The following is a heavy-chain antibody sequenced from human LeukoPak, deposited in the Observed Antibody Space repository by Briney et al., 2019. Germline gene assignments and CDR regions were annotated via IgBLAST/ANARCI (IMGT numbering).Heavy chain of an antibody. D-gene: IGHD2-15*01. CDR2: ISWNSGSI. J-gene: IGHJ3*02. CDR3: AKSRAASKYDAFDI. CDR1: GFTVSSNY. V-gene: IGHV3-9*01. Sequence: GGSLRLSCAASGFTVSSNYMSWVRQAPGKGLEWVSGISWNSGSIGYADSVKGRFTISRDNAKNSLYLQMNSLRAEDTALYYCAKSRAASKYDAFDIWGQGTMVTVSS.